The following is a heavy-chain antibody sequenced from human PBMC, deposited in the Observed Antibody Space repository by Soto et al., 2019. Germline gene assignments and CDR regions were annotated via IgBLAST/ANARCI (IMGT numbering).Heavy chain of an antibody. V-gene: IGHV3-53*04. Sequence: EVQRVESGGGLVQPGGSLRLSCAVSGLTVSSNCMSWVRQAPGEGLEWVSVIYSGGSTFYADSVKGRFTISRDSSKNTLYLQMNSLRAEDTAVYYCTRGPYGTGGDYYYGMDVWGQGTTVTVSS. D-gene: IGHD3-10*01. J-gene: IGHJ6*02. CDR3: TRGPYGTGGDYYYGMDV. CDR1: GLTVSSNC. CDR2: IYSGGST.